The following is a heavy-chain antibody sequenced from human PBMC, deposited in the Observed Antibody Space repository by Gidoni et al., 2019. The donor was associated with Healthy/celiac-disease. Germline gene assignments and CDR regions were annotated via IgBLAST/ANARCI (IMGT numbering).Heavy chain of an antibody. CDR1: GFPFSSYG. CDR2: IWYDGSNK. J-gene: IGHJ4*02. CDR3: ARGQNYDFWSGYYFPLDY. V-gene: IGHV3-33*01. Sequence: QVQLVESGGGLVQPGRSLRLSCAASGFPFSSYGRNWVRQAPGKGLEWVAVIWYDGSNKYYADSVKGRFTISRDNSKNTLYLQMNSLRAEDTAVYYCARGQNYDFWSGYYFPLDYWGQGTLVTVSS. D-gene: IGHD3-3*01.